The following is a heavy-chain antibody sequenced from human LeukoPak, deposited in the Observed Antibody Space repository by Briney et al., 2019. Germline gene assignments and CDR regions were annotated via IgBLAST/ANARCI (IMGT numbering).Heavy chain of an antibody. Sequence: GGSLRLSCAASGSTFSTYGMHWVRQAPGKGLEWVAFIWYDGSNKYYADSVKGRFTISRDNSKNTLFLQMNSLRAEDTAVYYCAREVTNDAFDIWGQGTKVTVSS. CDR3: AREVTNDAFDI. J-gene: IGHJ3*02. CDR2: IWYDGSNK. D-gene: IGHD4-17*01. CDR1: GSTFSTYG. V-gene: IGHV3-33*01.